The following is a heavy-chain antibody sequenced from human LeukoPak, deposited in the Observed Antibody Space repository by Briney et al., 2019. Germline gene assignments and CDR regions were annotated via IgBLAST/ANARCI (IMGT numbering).Heavy chain of an antibody. CDR3: ARDTVTTPYYYYYMDV. J-gene: IGHJ6*03. V-gene: IGHV4-4*07. D-gene: IGHD4-17*01. CDR1: GGSISSYY. CDR2: IYTSGST. Sequence: PSETLSLTCTVSGGSISSYYWSWIRQPAGKGLEWIGRIYTSGSTNYNPSLKSRVTMSVDTSKNQFSLKLSSVTAADTAGYYCARDTVTTPYYYYYMDVWGKGTTVTVSS.